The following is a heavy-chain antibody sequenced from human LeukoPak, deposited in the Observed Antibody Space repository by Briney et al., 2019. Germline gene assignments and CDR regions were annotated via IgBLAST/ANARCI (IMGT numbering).Heavy chain of an antibody. V-gene: IGHV3-23*01. CDR1: GFTFSSYA. CDR2: ISGSGGST. Sequence: GGSLRLSCAASGFTFSSYAMSWVRQAPGKGLEWVSSISGSGGSTYYADSVKGRFTISRDNSNNTLYLQMNSLRAEDTAVYYCAELGITMIGGVWGKGTTVTISS. D-gene: IGHD3-10*02. J-gene: IGHJ6*04. CDR3: AELGITMIGGV.